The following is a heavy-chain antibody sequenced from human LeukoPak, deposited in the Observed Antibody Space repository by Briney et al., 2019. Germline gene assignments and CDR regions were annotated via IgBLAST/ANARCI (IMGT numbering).Heavy chain of an antibody. Sequence: ASVKVSCKASGYTFTGYCMHWVRQAPGQGLEWMGWINPNSGGTNYAQKFQGRVTMTRDTSISTAYMELSRLRSDDTAVYYCARDGAVAGPGEVLYYYYMDVWGKGTTVTVSS. CDR3: ARDGAVAGPGEVLYYYYMDV. V-gene: IGHV1-2*02. CDR1: GYTFTGYC. J-gene: IGHJ6*03. D-gene: IGHD6-19*01. CDR2: INPNSGGT.